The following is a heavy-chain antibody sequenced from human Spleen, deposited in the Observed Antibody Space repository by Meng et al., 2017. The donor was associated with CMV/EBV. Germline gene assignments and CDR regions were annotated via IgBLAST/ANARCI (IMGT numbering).Heavy chain of an antibody. CDR3: ARLVYCSSSSCYGDAFDL. Sequence: SETLSLTCAVYGGSFSGYYWSWIRQPPGKGLEWIGEINHSGSTNYNPSLKSRVTISVDTSKNRFSLKLSSVTAADTSMYYCARLVYCSSSSCYGDAFDLWGQGTMVTVSS. CDR1: GGSFSGYY. J-gene: IGHJ3*01. V-gene: IGHV4-34*01. D-gene: IGHD2-2*01. CDR2: INHSGST.